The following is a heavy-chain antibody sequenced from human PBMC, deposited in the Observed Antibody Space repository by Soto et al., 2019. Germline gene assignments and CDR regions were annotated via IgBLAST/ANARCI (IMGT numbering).Heavy chain of an antibody. D-gene: IGHD3-10*01. V-gene: IGHV1-69*02. CDR3: ARSKTMVRGVITYYYYGMDV. CDR2: IIPILGIA. CDR1: GGTFSSYT. J-gene: IGHJ6*02. Sequence: ASVKVSCKASGGTFSSYTISWVRQAPGQGLEWMGRIIPILGIANYAQKFQGRVTITADESTSTAYMELSSLRSEDTAVYYCARSKTMVRGVITYYYYGMDVWGQGTTVTVS.